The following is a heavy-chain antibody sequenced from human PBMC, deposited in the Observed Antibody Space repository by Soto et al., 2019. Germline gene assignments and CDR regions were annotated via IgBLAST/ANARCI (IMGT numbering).Heavy chain of an antibody. J-gene: IGHJ4*02. CDR2: IYSGGSA. Sequence: EVQLVDSGGGLVQPGGSLRLSCAASGFSVSTNFMAWVRQAPGKGLEWVSVIYSGGSAYYADSVRGRFTISRDSSKNTLYLQMNILRAEDTAVYYCPTAPGFFDYWGQGTLVTVSS. V-gene: IGHV3-66*01. CDR1: GFSVSTNF. CDR3: PTAPGFFDY.